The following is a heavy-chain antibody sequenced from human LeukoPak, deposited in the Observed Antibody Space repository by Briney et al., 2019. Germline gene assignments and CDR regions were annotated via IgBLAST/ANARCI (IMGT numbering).Heavy chain of an antibody. CDR1: GYTFTGYY. V-gene: IGHV1-2*02. D-gene: IGHD5-12*01. CDR2: INPNSGGR. CDR3: ARAYSGYEAFDY. J-gene: IGHJ4*02. Sequence: ASVKVSCKASGYTFTGYYIHWVRQAPGQGLEWMGWINPNSGGRNYAQKFQGRVTMTRDTSTTYMELSRLTSDDTAVYCCARAYSGYEAFDYWGQGTLVTVSS.